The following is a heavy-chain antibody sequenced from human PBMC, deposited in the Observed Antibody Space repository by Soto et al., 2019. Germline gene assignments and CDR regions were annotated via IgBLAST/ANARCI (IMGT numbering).Heavy chain of an antibody. CDR1: GFTFSTFA. Sequence: PGGSLRFSCAASGFTFSTFAMSWVRQAPGKGLEWVSAISGSGGTTYYADSAKGRFTISRDNSKNTLYLQMNSLRAEDTAVYYCAKEDKSPEDWGQGTLVTVSS. CDR3: AKEDKSPED. V-gene: IGHV3-23*01. J-gene: IGHJ4*02. CDR2: ISGSGGTT.